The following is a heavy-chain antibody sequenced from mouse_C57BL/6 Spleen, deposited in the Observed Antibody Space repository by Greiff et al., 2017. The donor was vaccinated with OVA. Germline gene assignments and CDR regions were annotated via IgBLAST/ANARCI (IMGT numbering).Heavy chain of an antibody. V-gene: IGHV1-69*01. Sequence: QVQLQQPGAELVMPGASVKLSCKASGYTFTSYWMHWVKQRPGQGLEWIGEIDPSDSYTNYNQTFKGKSTLTVDTSSSTAYMQLSSLTSEDAAVDYCARHYYGSSPDYWGQGTTLTVSS. D-gene: IGHD1-1*01. J-gene: IGHJ2*01. CDR2: IDPSDSYT. CDR3: ARHYYGSSPDY. CDR1: GYTFTSYW.